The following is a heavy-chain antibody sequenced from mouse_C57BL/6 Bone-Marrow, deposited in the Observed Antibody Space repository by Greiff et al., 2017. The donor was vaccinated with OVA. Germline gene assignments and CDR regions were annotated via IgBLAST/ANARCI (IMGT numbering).Heavy chain of an antibody. V-gene: IGHV1-59*01. Sequence: QVQLQQPGAELVRPGTSVKLSCKASGYTFTSYWMHWVKQRPGQGLEWIGVIDPSDSYTNYNQKFKGKATLTVDTSSSTAYMQLSSLTSEDSAVYDCARETFYYDYEREDWGQGTAVTVSS. J-gene: IGHJ4*01. D-gene: IGHD2-4*01. CDR3: ARETFYYDYERED. CDR1: GYTFTSYW. CDR2: IDPSDSYT.